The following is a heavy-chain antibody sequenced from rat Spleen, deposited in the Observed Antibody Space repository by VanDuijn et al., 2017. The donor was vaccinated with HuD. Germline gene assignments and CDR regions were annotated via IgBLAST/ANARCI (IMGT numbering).Heavy chain of an antibody. CDR1: GFTFSDYT. CDR2: IGVGGNNT. Sequence: EVQLVESGGGLVQPGRSLKLSCAVSGFTFSDYTMAWVRQAPKKGLEWVASIGVGGNNTYYRDSVKGRFTISRDNAKSTLYLQMDSLRSEDTATYYCARHRNYGGIPFDFWGQGVMVTVSS. J-gene: IGHJ2*01. V-gene: IGHV5S23*01. D-gene: IGHD1-11*01. CDR3: ARHRNYGGIPFDF.